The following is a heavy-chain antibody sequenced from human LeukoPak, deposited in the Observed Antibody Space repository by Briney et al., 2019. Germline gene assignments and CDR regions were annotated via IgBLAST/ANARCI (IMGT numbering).Heavy chain of an antibody. CDR1: GGSISSYY. J-gene: IGHJ4*02. V-gene: IGHV3-33*08. Sequence: LSLTCTVSGGSISSYYWSWIRQAPGKGLEWVAVIWYDGSNKYYADSVKGRFTISRDNSKNTLYLQMNSLRAEDTAVYYCARDLSGSYCFDYWGQGTLVTVSS. CDR2: IWYDGSNK. CDR3: ARDLSGSYCFDY. D-gene: IGHD1-26*01.